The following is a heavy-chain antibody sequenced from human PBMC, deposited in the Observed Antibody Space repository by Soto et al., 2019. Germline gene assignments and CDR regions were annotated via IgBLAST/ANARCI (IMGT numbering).Heavy chain of an antibody. CDR1: GFSLSTSGVG. Sequence: QITLKESGPTLVKPTQTLTLTCIFSGFSLSTSGVGVGWIRQPPGKALEWLAIIYWDDDKGYSPSLKSRLTITKDTSKNQEVRTMSNMDPVDTATDYGAQYLDYNSLCFDHWGQGTLVTVSS. V-gene: IGHV2-5*02. CDR3: AQYLDYNSLCFDH. J-gene: IGHJ4*02. D-gene: IGHD1-1*01. CDR2: IYWDDDK.